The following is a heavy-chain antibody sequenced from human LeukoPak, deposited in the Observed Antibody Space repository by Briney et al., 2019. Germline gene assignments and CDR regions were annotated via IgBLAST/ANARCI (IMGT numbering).Heavy chain of an antibody. CDR1: GFTFSSYE. Sequence: PGGSLRLSCAASGFTFSSYEMNWVRQAPGKGLEWVSYISSRGTTIYNADSVKGRFTISRDNSKNTLYLQMNSLRAEDTAVYYCAHISSSWPDYWGQGTLVTVSS. CDR2: ISSRGTTI. CDR3: AHISSSWPDY. J-gene: IGHJ4*02. D-gene: IGHD6-13*01. V-gene: IGHV3-48*03.